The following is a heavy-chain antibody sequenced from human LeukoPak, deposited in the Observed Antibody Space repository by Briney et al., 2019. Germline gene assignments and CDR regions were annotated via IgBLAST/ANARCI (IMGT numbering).Heavy chain of an antibody. Sequence: SETLSLTCTVSGGSISSGSYYWSWIRQPAGKGLEWIGRIYTSGSTNYNPSLKSRVTISVDTSKNQFSLKLSPVTAADTAVYYCARVGGYDFWSGSYYYYYMDVWGKGTTVTVSS. V-gene: IGHV4-61*02. CDR3: ARVGGYDFWSGSYYYYYMDV. CDR2: IYTSGST. D-gene: IGHD3-3*01. J-gene: IGHJ6*03. CDR1: GGSISSGSYY.